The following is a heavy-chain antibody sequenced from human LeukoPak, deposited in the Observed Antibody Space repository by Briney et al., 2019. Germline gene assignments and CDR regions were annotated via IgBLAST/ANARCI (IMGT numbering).Heavy chain of an antibody. CDR2: ISKSSTYI. CDR3: ARDLFDFYTWGSYGSFDI. Sequence: PWGSLRLSCAASGFNFSTHTMNWVRQAPGKGLEWVSSISKSSTYIYYTDSVKGRFTISRDNAKNSLYLQMNSLRAEDTAVYYCARDLFDFYTWGSYGSFDIWGQGTMVTVSS. J-gene: IGHJ3*02. CDR1: GFNFSTHT. V-gene: IGHV3-21*01. D-gene: IGHD3-16*01.